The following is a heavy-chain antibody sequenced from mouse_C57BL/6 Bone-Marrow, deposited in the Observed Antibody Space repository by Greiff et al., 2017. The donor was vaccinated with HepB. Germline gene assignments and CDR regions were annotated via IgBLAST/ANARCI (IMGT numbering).Heavy chain of an antibody. D-gene: IGHD2-2*01. V-gene: IGHV5-9-1*02. Sequence: DVQLVESGEGLVKPGGSLKLSCAASGFTFSSYAMSWVRQTPEKRLEWVAYISSGGDYIYYADTVKGRFTISRDNARNTLYLQMSSLKSEDTAMYYCTRDRDGYDDGSWFAYWGQGTLVTVSA. J-gene: IGHJ3*01. CDR2: ISSGGDYI. CDR1: GFTFSSYA. CDR3: TRDRDGYDDGSWFAY.